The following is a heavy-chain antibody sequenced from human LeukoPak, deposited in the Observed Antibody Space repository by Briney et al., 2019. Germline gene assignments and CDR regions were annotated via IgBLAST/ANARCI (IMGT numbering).Heavy chain of an antibody. J-gene: IGHJ4*02. CDR3: ATGRSGSYLDYFDY. CDR2: FDPEDGET. V-gene: IGHV1-24*01. D-gene: IGHD1-26*01. CDR1: GYTLTELS. Sequence: ASVKVSGKVSGYTLTELSMHWVRQAPGKGLEWMGGFDPEDGETIYAQKFQGRVTMTEDTSTDTAYMELSSLRSEDTAVYYCATGRSGSYLDYFDYWGQGTLVTVSS.